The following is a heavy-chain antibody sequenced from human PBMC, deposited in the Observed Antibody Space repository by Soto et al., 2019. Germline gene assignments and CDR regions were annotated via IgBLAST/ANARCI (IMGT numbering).Heavy chain of an antibody. CDR3: ARAYSSGWYFSPIDY. V-gene: IGHV1-69*01. D-gene: IGHD6-19*01. Sequence: QVQLVQSGAEVKKPGSSVKVSCKASGGTFSSYAISWVRQAPGQGLEWMGGIIPIFGTANYAQKFQGRVTITADESTSTDYMELSSLRSEDTAVYYCARAYSSGWYFSPIDYWGQGTLVTVSS. CDR1: GGTFSSYA. CDR2: IIPIFGTA. J-gene: IGHJ4*02.